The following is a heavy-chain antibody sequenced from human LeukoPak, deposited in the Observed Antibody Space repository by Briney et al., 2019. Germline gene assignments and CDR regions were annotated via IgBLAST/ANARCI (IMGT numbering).Heavy chain of an antibody. J-gene: IGHJ4*02. CDR1: GGSFGGYY. CDR3: ARGLSSGWSGRPYFDY. CDR2: INHSGST. V-gene: IGHV4-34*01. Sequence: SETLSLTCAVYGGSFGGYYWSWIRQPPGKGLEWIGEINHSGSTNYNPSLKSRVTISVDTSKNQFSLKLSSVTAADTAVYYCARGLSSGWSGRPYFDYWGQGTLVTVSS. D-gene: IGHD6-19*01.